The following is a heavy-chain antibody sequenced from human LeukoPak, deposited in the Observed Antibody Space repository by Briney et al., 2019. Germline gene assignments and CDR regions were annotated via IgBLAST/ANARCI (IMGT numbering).Heavy chain of an antibody. CDR2: INPSGGST. CDR1: GYTFTGYY. V-gene: IGHV1-46*01. J-gene: IGHJ4*02. Sequence: GASVKVSCKASGYTFTGYYMHWVRQAPGQGLEWMGIINPSGGSTSYAQKFQGRVTMTRDMSTSTVYMELSSLRSEDTAVYYCARLQQLALEIDYWGQGTLVTVSS. D-gene: IGHD6-13*01. CDR3: ARLQQLALEIDY.